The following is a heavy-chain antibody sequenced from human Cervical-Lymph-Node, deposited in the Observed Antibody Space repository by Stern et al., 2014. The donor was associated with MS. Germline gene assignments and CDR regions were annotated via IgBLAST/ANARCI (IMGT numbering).Heavy chain of an antibody. J-gene: IGHJ5*02. CDR3: AKRLRLGEFAWFDP. D-gene: IGHD3-16*01. CDR2: ISVSGVST. Sequence: EVQLVESGGGLVKPGGSLRLSCAASGFTFSSYAMSWVRQAPGTGLEWVSAISVSGVSTYYADSVKGRFTISRDNSKNTLYLQMNSLGAEDTAVYYCAKRLRLGEFAWFDPWGQGTLVTVSS. CDR1: GFTFSSYA. V-gene: IGHV3-23*04.